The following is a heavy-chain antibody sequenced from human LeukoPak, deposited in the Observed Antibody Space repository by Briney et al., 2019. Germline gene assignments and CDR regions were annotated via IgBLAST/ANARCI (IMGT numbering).Heavy chain of an antibody. CDR1: GGSISSYY. CDR3: ARGGRFLEWLLWNGVEWCDP. J-gene: IGHJ5*02. D-gene: IGHD3-3*01. V-gene: IGHV4-59*01. Sequence: SETLSLTCTVSGGSISSYYWSWIRQPPGKGLEWIGYIYYSGSTNYNPSLQSRATISVDTSKNHFFLKLSSVTAADTAVYYCARGGRFLEWLLWNGVEWCDPWGQGTLVTVSS. CDR2: IYYSGST.